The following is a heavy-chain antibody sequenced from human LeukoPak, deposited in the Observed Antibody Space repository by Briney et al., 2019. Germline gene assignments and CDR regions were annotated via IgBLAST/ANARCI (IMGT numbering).Heavy chain of an antibody. D-gene: IGHD4-11*01. CDR3: ARADYPNAPLDY. Sequence: GGSLRLSCAASGFTFSTCSMHWVRQAPGKGLEWVAVISYDGSNKYYADSVKGRFTISRDNSKNTLYLQMNSLRAEDTAVYYCARADYPNAPLDYWGQGTLVTVSS. V-gene: IGHV3-30*03. CDR2: ISYDGSNK. CDR1: GFTFSTCS. J-gene: IGHJ4*02.